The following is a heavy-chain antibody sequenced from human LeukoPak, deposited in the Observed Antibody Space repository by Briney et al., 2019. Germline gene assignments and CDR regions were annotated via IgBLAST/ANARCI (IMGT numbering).Heavy chain of an antibody. D-gene: IGHD3-10*01. Sequence: PGGPLRLSCAASGFTFSSYEMNWVRQAPGKGLEWVSYISSSGSTIYYADSVKGRFTISRDNSKNTLYLQMNSLRAEDTAVYYCAKAIWFGDPYDYWGQGTLVTVSS. V-gene: IGHV3-48*03. CDR3: AKAIWFGDPYDY. CDR1: GFTFSSYE. J-gene: IGHJ4*02. CDR2: ISSSGSTI.